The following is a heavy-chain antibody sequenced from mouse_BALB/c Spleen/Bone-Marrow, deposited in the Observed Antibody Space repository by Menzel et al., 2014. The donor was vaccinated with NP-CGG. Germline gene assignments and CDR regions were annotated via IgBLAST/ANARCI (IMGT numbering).Heavy chain of an antibody. CDR1: GYAFSSSW. V-gene: IGHV1-82*01. J-gene: IGHJ2*01. CDR3: VRGSNYRFDY. CDR2: IYPGDGDT. D-gene: IGHD2-5*01. Sequence: VQLQESGPELVKPGASVKISCKASGYAFSSSWMNWVKQRPGQGLEWIGRIYPGDGDTNYNGKFKGKATLTADKSSSTAYMQLSSLTSVDSAVYFCVRGSNYRFDYWGQGTTLTVSS.